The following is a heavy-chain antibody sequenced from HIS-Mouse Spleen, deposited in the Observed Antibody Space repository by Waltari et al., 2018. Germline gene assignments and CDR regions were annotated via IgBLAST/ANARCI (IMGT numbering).Heavy chain of an antibody. J-gene: IGHJ2*01. CDR3: AREIPYSSSWYDWYFDL. CDR1: GGTISSSSYY. D-gene: IGHD6-13*01. CDR2: IYYSGST. Sequence: QLQLQESGPGLVKPSETLSLTCTVSGGTISSSSYYWGWIGQPPGKGLEWIGSIYYSGSTYYNPSLKSRVTISVDTSKNQFSLKLSSVTAADTAVYYCAREIPYSSSWYDWYFDLWGRGTLVTVSS. V-gene: IGHV4-39*07.